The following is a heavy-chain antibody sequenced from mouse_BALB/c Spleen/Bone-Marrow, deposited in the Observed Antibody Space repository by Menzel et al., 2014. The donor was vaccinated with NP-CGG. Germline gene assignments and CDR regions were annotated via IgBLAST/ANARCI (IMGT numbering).Heavy chain of an antibody. CDR3: TRGGNWDDFDY. J-gene: IGHJ2*01. CDR1: GFTFSSFG. V-gene: IGHV5-17*02. CDR2: INSGSSTI. Sequence: EVQVVESGGGLVQPGGSRKLSCAASGFTFSSFGMHWVRQAPEKGLEWVAYINSGSSTIYYADTVKGRFTISRDNPKNTPFLQMTSLRSEDTAMYYCTRGGNWDDFDYWGQGTTLAVSS. D-gene: IGHD4-1*01.